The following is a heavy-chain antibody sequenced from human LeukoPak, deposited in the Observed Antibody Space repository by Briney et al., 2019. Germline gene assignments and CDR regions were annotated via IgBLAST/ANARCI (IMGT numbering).Heavy chain of an antibody. CDR2: ISSSSSYI. Sequence: GGSLRLSCAASGFTFSSYEMNWVRQAPGKGLEWVSSISSSSSYIYYADSVKGRFTISRDNAKNSLYLQMNSLRAEDTAVYYCARGALDYFDYWGQGTLVTVSS. CDR3: ARGALDYFDY. J-gene: IGHJ4*02. CDR1: GFTFSSYE. V-gene: IGHV3-21*01.